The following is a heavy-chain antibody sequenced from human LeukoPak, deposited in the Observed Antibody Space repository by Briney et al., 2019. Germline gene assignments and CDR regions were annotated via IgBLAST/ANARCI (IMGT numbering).Heavy chain of an antibody. Sequence: SEPLSLTCTVSGRSISRYYWSWIRQPPGKGLEWIVYFYYSGSTNYNPSLKSRVTISVDTSKNQFSLKLSSVTAADTAVYYCARHRGYSYGWLDYWGQGTLVTDSS. CDR3: ARHRGYSYGWLDY. V-gene: IGHV4-59*01. D-gene: IGHD5-18*01. J-gene: IGHJ4*02. CDR1: GRSISRYY. CDR2: FYYSGST.